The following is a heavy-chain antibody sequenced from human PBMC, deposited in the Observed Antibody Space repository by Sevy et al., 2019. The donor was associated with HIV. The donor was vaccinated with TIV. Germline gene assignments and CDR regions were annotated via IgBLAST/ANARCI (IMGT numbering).Heavy chain of an antibody. CDR1: GGSISSYY. CDR3: ARELISGRYYGMDV. CDR2: IYYTGST. Sequence: SETLSLTCTVSGGSISSYYWSWIRQPPGKGLEWIGYIYYTGSTNYKPSLTSRVTISVDKSKNQFSLKLSSVTAADTAVYYCARELISGRYYGMDVWGQGTTVTVSS. J-gene: IGHJ6*02. V-gene: IGHV4-59*01. D-gene: IGHD6-19*01.